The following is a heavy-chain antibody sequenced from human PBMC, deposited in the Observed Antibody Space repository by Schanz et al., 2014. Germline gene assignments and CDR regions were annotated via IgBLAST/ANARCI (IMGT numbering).Heavy chain of an antibody. CDR2: ISTFRNEDT. D-gene: IGHD3-10*01. V-gene: IGHV1-18*01. J-gene: IGHJ6*02. CDR1: GYTFTSYG. CDR3: ARAKRFGDMDV. Sequence: QVQLVQSGAEVKKPGASVKVSCKASGYTFTSYGINWVRQAPGQGPEFMGWISTFRNEDTNSAQRFQGRLTMTTDTSTSTAYMELRNLRSDDTAVYYCARAKRFGDMDVWGQGTTVTVSS.